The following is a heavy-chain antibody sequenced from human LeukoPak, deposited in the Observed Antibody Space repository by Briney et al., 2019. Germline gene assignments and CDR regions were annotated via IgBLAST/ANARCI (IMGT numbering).Heavy chain of an antibody. J-gene: IGHJ3*02. CDR1: GYSIRRGYY. CDR3: ARTRVVPAAPPDAFDI. V-gene: IGHV4-38-2*01. Sequence: SDTLSLTCAVSGYSIRRGYYWGWIRQPPGKGLEWIGNIYHSGSTYYNPSLKSRVTISVDTSKNQFSLKLSSVTAADTAVYYCARTRVVPAAPPDAFDIWGQGTMVTVSS. CDR2: IYHSGST. D-gene: IGHD2-2*01.